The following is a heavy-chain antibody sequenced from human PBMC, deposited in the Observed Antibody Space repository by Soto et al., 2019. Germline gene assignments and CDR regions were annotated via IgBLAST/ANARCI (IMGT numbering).Heavy chain of an antibody. CDR3: AASYTISDYYYGMDV. CDR2: IVVGSGNT. D-gene: IGHD2-2*02. CDR1: GFTFTSSA. J-gene: IGHJ6*02. V-gene: IGHV1-58*01. Sequence: GASVKVSCKASGFTFTSSAVQWVRQARGQRLEWIGWIVVGSGNTNYAQKFQERVTITGDMSTSTAYMELSSLRSEDTAVYYCAASYTISDYYYGMDVWGQGTTVTVSS.